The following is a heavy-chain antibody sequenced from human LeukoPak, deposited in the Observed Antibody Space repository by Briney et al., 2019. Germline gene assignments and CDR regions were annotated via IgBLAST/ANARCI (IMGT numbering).Heavy chain of an antibody. Sequence: PGGSLRLSCAVSGVTVSSSNMGWVRQAPGKGLEWVSVIYSGGSTYYADSLTGRFTIARDNYTNTLYLQMNSLIDADTHVYSCARESNYDYWGEGNLDTPSS. CDR2: IYSGGST. CDR3: ARESNYDY. J-gene: IGHJ4*02. V-gene: IGHV3-66*02. CDR1: GVTVSSSN.